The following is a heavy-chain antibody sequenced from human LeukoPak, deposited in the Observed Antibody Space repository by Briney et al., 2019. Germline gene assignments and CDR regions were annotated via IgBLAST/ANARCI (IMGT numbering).Heavy chain of an antibody. CDR1: GFTFNYYA. Sequence: GGCLRVSCAASGFTFNYYAMCFVRQAPGKGLEWVSGISANEGRTYYTDSVKGRFTISRDNTKNTVYLQMNNLRPDDTAVYFCARHDSFIPYWGQGTLVTVSS. CDR2: ISANEGRT. CDR3: ARHDSFIPY. D-gene: IGHD5-18*01. V-gene: IGHV3-23*01. J-gene: IGHJ4*02.